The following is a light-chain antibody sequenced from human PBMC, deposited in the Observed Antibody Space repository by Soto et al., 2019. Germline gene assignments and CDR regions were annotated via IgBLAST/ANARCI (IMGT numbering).Light chain of an antibody. CDR2: GNS. Sequence: QSVLTQPPSVSGAPGQRVTISCTGSSSNIGAGYDVHWYQQLPGTAPDILIYGNSNRPAGVPDRFAGSKSGTSASLAITGLQAEDEADDYCQSYDSSLSGSVFGGGTKLTVL. J-gene: IGLJ2*01. CDR1: SSNIGAGYD. CDR3: QSYDSSLSGSV. V-gene: IGLV1-40*01.